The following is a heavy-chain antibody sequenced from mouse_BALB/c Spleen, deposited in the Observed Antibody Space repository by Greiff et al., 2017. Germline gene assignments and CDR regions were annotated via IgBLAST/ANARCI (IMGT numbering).Heavy chain of an antibody. D-gene: IGHD2-4*01. CDR2: IWAGGST. CDR1: GFSLTSYG. J-gene: IGHJ4*01. CDR3: ARIYYDYDGDYYAMDY. V-gene: IGHV2-9*02. Sequence: VMLVESGPGLVAPSQSLSITCTVSGFSLTSYGVHWVRQPPGKGLEWLGVIWAGGSTNYNSALMSRLSISKDNSKSQVFLKMNSLQTDDTAMYYCARIYYDYDGDYYAMDYWGQGTSVTVSS.